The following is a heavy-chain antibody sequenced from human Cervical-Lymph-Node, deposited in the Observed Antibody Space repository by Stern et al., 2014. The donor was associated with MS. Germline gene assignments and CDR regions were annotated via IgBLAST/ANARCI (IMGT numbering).Heavy chain of an antibody. D-gene: IGHD3-10*01. Sequence: VQLVESGAEVKKPGASVKVSCKASGYTFTSYDINWVRQATGQGLEWMGWMNPNSGNTGYAQKFQGRVTMTRNTSISTAYMELSSLRSEDTAVYYCARGTHYYGSGVSDYYYYGMDVWGQGTTVTVSS. V-gene: IGHV1-8*01. CDR1: GYTFTSYD. CDR2: MNPNSGNT. CDR3: ARGTHYYGSGVSDYYYYGMDV. J-gene: IGHJ6*02.